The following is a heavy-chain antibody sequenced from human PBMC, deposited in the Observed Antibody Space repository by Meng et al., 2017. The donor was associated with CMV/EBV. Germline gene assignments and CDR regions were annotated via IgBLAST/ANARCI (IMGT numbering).Heavy chain of an antibody. CDR3: AKESCSSTSCYNYFDY. Sequence: GGSLRLSCAASGFTFSSYAMSWVRQAPGKGLEWVSVIYSGGSSTYCADSVKGRFTISRDNSKNTLYLQMNSLRAEDTAVYYCAKESCSSTSCYNYFDYWGQGTLVTVSS. CDR2: IYSGGSST. D-gene: IGHD2-2*02. V-gene: IGHV3-23*03. CDR1: GFTFSSYA. J-gene: IGHJ4*02.